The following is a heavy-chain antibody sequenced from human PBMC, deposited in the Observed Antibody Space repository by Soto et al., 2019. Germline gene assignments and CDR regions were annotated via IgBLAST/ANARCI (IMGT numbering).Heavy chain of an antibody. J-gene: IGHJ4*02. V-gene: IGHV3-48*01. D-gene: IGHD6-19*01. CDR2: ISSSSTI. CDR3: ARERGSGWTFDY. CDR1: GFSFSTYS. Sequence: EVQLVESGGDLVQPGGSLRLSCAASGFSFSTYSMNWVRQAPGKGLEWVSSISSSSTIYYADSVKGRFTISRDKVQNSLYLQRHSLRAADTSVYYCARERGSGWTFDYWGQGTLVTVSS.